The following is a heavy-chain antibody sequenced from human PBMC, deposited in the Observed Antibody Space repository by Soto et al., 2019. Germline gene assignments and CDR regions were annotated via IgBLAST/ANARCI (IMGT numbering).Heavy chain of an antibody. V-gene: IGHV1-46*01. CDR1: GYTFTSYY. CDR2: INPSGGST. CDR3: ARCLYYYDSSGYPYYFDY. D-gene: IGHD3-22*01. Sequence: QVQLVQSGAEVKKPGASVKVSCKASGYTFTSYYMQWVRQAPGQGLEWMGIINPSGGSTSYAQKFQGRVTMTRDTSTSTVYMELSSLRSEDTAVYYCARCLYYYDSSGYPYYFDYWGQGTLVTVSS. J-gene: IGHJ4*02.